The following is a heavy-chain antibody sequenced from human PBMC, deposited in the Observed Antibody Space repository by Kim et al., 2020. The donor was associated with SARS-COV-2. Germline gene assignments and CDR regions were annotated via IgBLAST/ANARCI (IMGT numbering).Heavy chain of an antibody. V-gene: IGHV4-34*01. CDR3: ARTRTKPAHNFGY. J-gene: IGHJ4*02. Sequence: SETLSLTCAVYGGSFSGYYWSWIRQPPGKGLEWIGEINHSGSTNYNPSLKSRVTISVDTSKNQFSLKLSSVTAADTAVYYCARTRTKPAHNFGYLGQGT. D-gene: IGHD3-3*01. CDR1: GGSFSGYY. CDR2: INHSGST.